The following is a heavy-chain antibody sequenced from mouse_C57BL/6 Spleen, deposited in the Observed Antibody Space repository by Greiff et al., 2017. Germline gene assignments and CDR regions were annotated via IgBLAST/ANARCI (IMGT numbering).Heavy chain of an antibody. CDR1: GYTFTSYW. J-gene: IGHJ1*03. Sequence: VQLQESGAELVRPGSSVKLSCKASGYTFTSYWMHWVKQRPIQGLEWIGNIDPSDSETHYNQKFKDKATLTVDKSSSTAYMQLSSLTSEDSAVYYCARGDYYGSSLNWYFDVWGTGTTVTVSA. V-gene: IGHV1-52*01. CDR3: ARGDYYGSSLNWYFDV. D-gene: IGHD1-1*01. CDR2: IDPSDSET.